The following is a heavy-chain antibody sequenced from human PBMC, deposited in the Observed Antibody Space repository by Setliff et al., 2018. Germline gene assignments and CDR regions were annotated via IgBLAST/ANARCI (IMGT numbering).Heavy chain of an antibody. D-gene: IGHD2-15*01. J-gene: IGHJ4*02. CDR2: ISDSGDTT. V-gene: IGHV3-23*01. CDR1: GFTFSNNA. CDR3: AKGRAAGRPTYFDY. Sequence: GGSLRLSCVASGFTFSNNAMNWVRQAPGGGLEWVSGISDSGDTTIYADSVKGRFTISRDNSKNMLSLQMNNLRADDTAIYYCAKGRAAGRPTYFDYWGQGTLVTVSS.